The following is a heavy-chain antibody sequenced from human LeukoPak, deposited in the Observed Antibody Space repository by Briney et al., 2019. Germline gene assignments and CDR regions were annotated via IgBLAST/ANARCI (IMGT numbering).Heavy chain of an antibody. D-gene: IGHD3-10*01. CDR3: AKDLVPVGSGSYYVWDNWFDP. Sequence: GGSLRLSCAASGFTFSSYAMSWVRQAPGKGLEWVSAISGSGGSTYYADSVKGRFTISRDNSKNTLYLQMNSLRAEDTAVYYCAKDLVPVGSGSYYVWDNWFDPWGQGTLVTVSS. CDR2: ISGSGGST. CDR1: GFTFSSYA. J-gene: IGHJ5*02. V-gene: IGHV3-23*01.